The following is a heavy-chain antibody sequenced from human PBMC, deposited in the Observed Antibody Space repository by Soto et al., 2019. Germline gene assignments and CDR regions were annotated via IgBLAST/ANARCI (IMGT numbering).Heavy chain of an antibody. J-gene: IGHJ5*02. CDR3: ATDRSAYKLRLRYNWFDP. CDR2: IKSKTAGGTT. CDR1: GFTLSTAW. V-gene: IGHV3-15*07. Sequence: EAQLVASGGGLVEPGGSLRLSCAASGFTLSTAWMHWVRQAPGRGLEWVGRIKSKTAGGTTDYAAPVRGRFSISRDDSKNMLYLDMNGLKTEHTAVYFCATDRSAYKLRLRYNWFDPWGQGTLVTVSS. D-gene: IGHD5-12*01.